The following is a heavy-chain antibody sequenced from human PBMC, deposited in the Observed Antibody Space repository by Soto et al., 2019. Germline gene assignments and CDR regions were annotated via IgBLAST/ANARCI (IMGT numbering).Heavy chain of an antibody. V-gene: IGHV4-4*02. J-gene: IGHJ4*02. CDR1: VGSVSNNNW. D-gene: IGHD5-12*01. CDR2: IHHSGGT. CDR3: TKNSAYALDY. Sequence: QVQLQESGPGLVKPSGTLSLSCAVSVGSVSNNNWWSWVRQSPGNGLEWIGEIHHSGGTSYNPSRERRATLSVDKSKNELSLRLNYVTAADTAVYYCTKNSAYALDYWGLGILVTVSP.